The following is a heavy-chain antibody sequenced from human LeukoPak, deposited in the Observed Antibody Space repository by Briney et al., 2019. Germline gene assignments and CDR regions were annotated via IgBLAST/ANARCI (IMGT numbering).Heavy chain of an antibody. CDR2: ICTSGST. V-gene: IGHV4-61*02. D-gene: IGHD4-17*01. CDR3: ARVHDYGDYGGPGPFDP. Sequence: SETLSLTCTVSGGSISSGSYYWSWIRQPAGKGLEWIGRICTSGSTNYNPSLKSRVTISVDTSKNQFSLKLSSVTAADTAVYYCARVHDYGDYGGPGPFDPWGQGTLVTVSS. J-gene: IGHJ5*02. CDR1: GGSISSGSYY.